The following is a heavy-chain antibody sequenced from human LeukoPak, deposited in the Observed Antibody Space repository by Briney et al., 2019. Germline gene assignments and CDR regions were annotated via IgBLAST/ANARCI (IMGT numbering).Heavy chain of an antibody. CDR3: AQVFRYYDSSGYSPPFDY. CDR2: ISGSGGST. Sequence: PGGSLRLSCAASGFTFSSYAMSWVRQAPGKGLEWVSAISGSGGSTYYADSVKGRFTISRDNSKNTLSLQMNSLRAEDTAVYYCAQVFRYYDSSGYSPPFDYWGQGTLVTVSS. CDR1: GFTFSSYA. J-gene: IGHJ4*02. D-gene: IGHD3-22*01. V-gene: IGHV3-23*01.